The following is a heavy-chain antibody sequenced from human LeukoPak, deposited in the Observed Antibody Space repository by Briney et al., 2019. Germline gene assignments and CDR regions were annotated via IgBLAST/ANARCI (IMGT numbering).Heavy chain of an antibody. J-gene: IGHJ4*02. V-gene: IGHV3-23*01. CDR1: GFTVSSNY. CDR2: ISGSATNT. Sequence: PGGSLRLSCAASGFTVSSNYMSWVRQAPGKGLEWVSGISGSATNTYYADSVKGRFTISRDNSKNTLYLQMNSLRAEDTAVYYCARQWLVNGWGQGTLVTVSS. D-gene: IGHD6-19*01. CDR3: ARQWLVNG.